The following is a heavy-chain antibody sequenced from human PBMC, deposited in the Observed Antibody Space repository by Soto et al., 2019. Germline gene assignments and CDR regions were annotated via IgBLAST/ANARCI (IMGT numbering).Heavy chain of an antibody. CDR2: INPKSGGT. Sequence: ASVKVSCKASGYSFTDYHIHWVRQAPGQGLEWLGRINPKSGGTSTAQKFQGWVTMTTDTSISTASMELTRLTSDDTAIYYCARGDSTDCSNGVCSFFYNHNMDVWGQGTTVTVSS. CDR1: GYSFTDYH. CDR3: ARGDSTDCSNGVCSFFYNHNMDV. J-gene: IGHJ6*02. V-gene: IGHV1-2*04. D-gene: IGHD2-8*01.